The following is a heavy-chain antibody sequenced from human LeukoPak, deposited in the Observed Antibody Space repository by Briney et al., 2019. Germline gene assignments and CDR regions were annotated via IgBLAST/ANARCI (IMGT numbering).Heavy chain of an antibody. Sequence: GGSLRLSCVVSTFTKAWMNWVRQAPGKGLEWVGRVKNRGDGRTTDYAAPVKGRFIISRDDSKKTVYLQMDSLKTEDTAVYFCTTEYFGGFEYWGQGTLVTVSS. CDR1: TFTKAW. CDR2: VKNRGDGRTT. CDR3: TTEYFGGFEY. D-gene: IGHD3-16*01. J-gene: IGHJ4*02. V-gene: IGHV3-15*07.